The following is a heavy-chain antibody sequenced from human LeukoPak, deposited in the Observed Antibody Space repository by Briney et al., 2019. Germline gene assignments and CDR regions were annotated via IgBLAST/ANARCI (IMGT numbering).Heavy chain of an antibody. CDR2: INAYNGHT. J-gene: IGHJ4*02. CDR1: GYTFTYYF. Sequence: ASVKASCKTSGYTFTYYFISWVRQSPGQGSDWMGWINAYNGHTKDAQKLQGRATMTTDTSTRTAYMELRSLRSDDTAVYSCARGETPYDYWGQGTPVSVSS. D-gene: IGHD1-26*01. V-gene: IGHV1-18*01. CDR3: ARGETPYDY.